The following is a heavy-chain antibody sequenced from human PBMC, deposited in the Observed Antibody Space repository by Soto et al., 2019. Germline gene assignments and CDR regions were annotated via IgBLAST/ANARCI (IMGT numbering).Heavy chain of an antibody. CDR3: VKGEYYYDSSGYYPFDY. CDR1: GFTFSSYA. CDR2: ISTNGGST. V-gene: IGHV3-64D*06. D-gene: IGHD3-22*01. J-gene: IGHJ4*02. Sequence: GGSLRLSCSASGFTFSSYAMHWVRQAPGKGLEYVSTISTNGGSTHYADYVKGRFTISRDNSKNTQYLQMSSLRADDTAVYYCVKGEYYYDSSGYYPFDYWGQGTLVTVSS.